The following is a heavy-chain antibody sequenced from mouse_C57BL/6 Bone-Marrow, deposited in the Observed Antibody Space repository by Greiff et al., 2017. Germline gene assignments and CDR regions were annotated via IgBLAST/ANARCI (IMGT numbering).Heavy chain of an antibody. Sequence: VQLQQSGAELVRPGASVTLSCKASGYTFTDYEMHWVKQTPVHGLEWIGAIDPETGGTAYNQKFKGKAILTADKFSSTAYMELRSLTSEDSAVYYCTKWLLPYYFDYWGQGTTLTVSS. V-gene: IGHV1-15*01. CDR1: GYTFTDYE. J-gene: IGHJ2*01. CDR3: TKWLLPYYFDY. D-gene: IGHD2-3*01. CDR2: IDPETGGT.